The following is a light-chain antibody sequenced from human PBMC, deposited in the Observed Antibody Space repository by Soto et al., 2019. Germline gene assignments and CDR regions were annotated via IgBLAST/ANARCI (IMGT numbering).Light chain of an antibody. V-gene: IGKV3-15*01. CDR3: QQYNNWPST. CDR1: QSVSSN. Sequence: EIVMTQSPATLSVSPGERATLSCRASQSVSSNLAWYQQKPGQAPRLLIYGASTRATGIPARFSGSGSGTEFTLTISSLQSEDFAVYYCQQYNNWPSTFGQGTRLEN. CDR2: GAS. J-gene: IGKJ5*01.